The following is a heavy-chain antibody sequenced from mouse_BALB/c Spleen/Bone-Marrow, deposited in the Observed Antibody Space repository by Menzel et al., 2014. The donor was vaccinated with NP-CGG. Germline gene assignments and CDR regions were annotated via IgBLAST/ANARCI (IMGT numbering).Heavy chain of an antibody. D-gene: IGHD2-1*01. V-gene: IGHV1-69*02. CDR1: GYTFTSYW. Sequence: GAELVKPGASVKLSCKASGYTFTSYWMHWAKQRPGQGLEWIGEIDPSDSYTNYNQKFKGKATLTVDKSSSTAYMQLSSLTSENSAVYYCARGLYGNSGYWGQGTTLTVSS. CDR3: ARGLYGNSGY. CDR2: IDPSDSYT. J-gene: IGHJ2*01.